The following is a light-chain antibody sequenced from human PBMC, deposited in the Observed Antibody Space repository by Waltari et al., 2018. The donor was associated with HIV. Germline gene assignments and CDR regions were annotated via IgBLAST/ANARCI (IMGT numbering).Light chain of an antibody. CDR2: GNT. Sequence: QSVLTQPPSVSGAPGQRVTISCTGSSSNIGAGYDVHWFQQLPGTAPKLLIYGNTNRPSGVPDRFSGFKSGTSASLAITGLQAEDEADYYCQSYDSGLTAYVFGTRTKVTVL. J-gene: IGLJ1*01. CDR1: SSNIGAGYD. CDR3: QSYDSGLTAYV. V-gene: IGLV1-40*01.